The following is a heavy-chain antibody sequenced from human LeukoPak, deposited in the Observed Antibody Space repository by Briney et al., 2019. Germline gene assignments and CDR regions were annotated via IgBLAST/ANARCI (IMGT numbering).Heavy chain of an antibody. V-gene: IGHV3-33*01. CDR1: GFTFSSDG. CDR2: IWYDGSNK. Sequence: PGRSLRLSCAASGFTFSSDGMHWVRQAPGKGLEWVAVIWYDGSNKYYAHSVKGRFTISRDNSKNTLYLQMNSLRAEDTAVYYCARDSGPHYYDSSGYSPWGQGTLVTVSS. CDR3: ARDSGPHYYDSSGYSP. D-gene: IGHD3-22*01. J-gene: IGHJ5*02.